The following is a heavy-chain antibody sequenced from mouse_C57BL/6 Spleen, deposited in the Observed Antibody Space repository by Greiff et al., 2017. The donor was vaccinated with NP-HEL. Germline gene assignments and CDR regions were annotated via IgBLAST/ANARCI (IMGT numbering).Heavy chain of an antibody. V-gene: IGHV3-1*01. CDR2: ISYSGST. J-gene: IGHJ1*03. CDR3: ARAGYGYERYFDV. Sequence: VQLKESGPGMVKPSQSLSLTCTVTGYSITSGYDWHWIRHFPGNKLEWMGYISYSGSTNYNPSLKSRISITHDTSKNHFFLKLNSVTTEDTATYYCARAGYGYERYFDVWGTGTTVTVSS. D-gene: IGHD2-2*01. CDR1: GYSITSGYD.